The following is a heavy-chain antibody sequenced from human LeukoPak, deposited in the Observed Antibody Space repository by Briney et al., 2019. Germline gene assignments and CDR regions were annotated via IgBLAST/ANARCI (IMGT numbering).Heavy chain of an antibody. CDR3: ARSGIAVYWFDP. V-gene: IGHV1-69*05. J-gene: IGHJ5*02. CDR1: GGTFSSYA. Sequence: GASVKVSCKASGGTFSSYAISWVRQAPGQGLEWMGGIIPTFGTANYAQKFQGRVTITTDESTSTAYMELSSLRSEDTAVYYCARSGIAVYWFDPWGQGTLVTVSS. CDR2: IIPTFGTA. D-gene: IGHD6-19*01.